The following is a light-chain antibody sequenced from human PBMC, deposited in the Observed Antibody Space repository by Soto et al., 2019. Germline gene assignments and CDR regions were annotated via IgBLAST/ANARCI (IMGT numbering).Light chain of an antibody. V-gene: IGLV2-14*01. J-gene: IGLJ1*01. CDR2: EVS. Sequence: QSALTQPASVSGSPGQSITISCTGTSSDVGGYNYVSWYQQHPGKAPKLMIYEVSNRPSGVSNRFSGSKSGNMASLTISGLPAADEAAYYCSSYTSSSTLYVFGPGTKVTVL. CDR1: SSDVGGYNY. CDR3: SSYTSSSTLYV.